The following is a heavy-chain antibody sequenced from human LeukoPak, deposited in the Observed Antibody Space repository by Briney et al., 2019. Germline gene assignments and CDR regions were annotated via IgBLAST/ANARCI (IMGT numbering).Heavy chain of an antibody. CDR3: ARLPPTDIQSGPQYYYDSSGYYYSSAFDI. Sequence: PSETLSLTCGVHGGSFSGYYWSWIRQPPGKGLEWIGEINHSGSTNYNPSLESRVTISVDTSKNQFSLKLSSVTAADTAVYYCARLPPTDIQSGPQYYYDSSGYYYSSAFDIWGQGTMVTVSS. CDR1: GGSFSGYY. CDR2: INHSGST. J-gene: IGHJ3*02. D-gene: IGHD3-22*01. V-gene: IGHV4-34*01.